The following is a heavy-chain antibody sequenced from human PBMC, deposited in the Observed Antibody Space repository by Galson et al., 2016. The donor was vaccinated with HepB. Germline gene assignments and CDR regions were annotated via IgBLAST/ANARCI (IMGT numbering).Heavy chain of an antibody. J-gene: IGHJ4*02. V-gene: IGHV2-70*01. CDR1: GFSLSTSGMC. CDR3: ARIREWGPRGFFDY. CDR2: IDWDADK. D-gene: IGHD3-16*01. Sequence: PALVKPTQTLTLTCTFSGFSLSTSGMCVSWIRQPPGKALEWLALIDWDADKYYSTSLKTRLTISKDTSKKQVVLTMTNMDPVDTATYYCARIREWGPRGFFDYWGQGTLVTVSS.